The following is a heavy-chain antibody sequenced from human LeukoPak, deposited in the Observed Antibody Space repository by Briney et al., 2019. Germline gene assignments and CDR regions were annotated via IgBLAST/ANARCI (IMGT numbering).Heavy chain of an antibody. J-gene: IGHJ4*02. CDR3: AGASLLLWFGELPDY. D-gene: IGHD3-10*01. Sequence: SETLSLTCTVSGGSISSYYWSWIRQPPGKGLEWIGYIYYSGSTNYNPSLKSRVTIPVDTSKNQFSLKLSSVTAADTAVYYCAGASLLLWFGELPDYWGQGTLVTVSS. V-gene: IGHV4-59*01. CDR1: GGSISSYY. CDR2: IYYSGST.